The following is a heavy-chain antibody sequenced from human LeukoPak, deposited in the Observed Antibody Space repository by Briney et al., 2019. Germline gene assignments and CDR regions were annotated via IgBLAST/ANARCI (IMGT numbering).Heavy chain of an antibody. CDR3: AAEGRGGRYYYGSGSLTR. Sequence: GRSLRLSCAASGFTFSTYVMHWVRQAPGKELEWVALIWYDESNEYYADSVKGRFTVSRDNSRSMMYLQMNSLRAEDTAVYYCAAEGRGGRYYYGSGSLTRWGQGTLVTVSS. D-gene: IGHD3-10*01. CDR1: GFTFSTYV. V-gene: IGHV3-33*01. J-gene: IGHJ4*02. CDR2: IWYDESNE.